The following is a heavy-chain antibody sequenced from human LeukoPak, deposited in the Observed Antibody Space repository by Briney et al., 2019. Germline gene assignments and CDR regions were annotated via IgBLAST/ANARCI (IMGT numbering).Heavy chain of an antibody. J-gene: IGHJ4*02. Sequence: RASVNVSCKASGYTFTSYAMNWVRQAPGQGLEWMGWINTNTGNPTYAQGFTGRFVFSLDTSVSTAYLQISSLKAEDTAVYYCARDERIMVRGVKPYYWGQGTLVTVSS. CDR2: INTNTGNP. CDR1: GYTFTSYA. D-gene: IGHD3-10*01. V-gene: IGHV7-4-1*02. CDR3: ARDERIMVRGVKPYY.